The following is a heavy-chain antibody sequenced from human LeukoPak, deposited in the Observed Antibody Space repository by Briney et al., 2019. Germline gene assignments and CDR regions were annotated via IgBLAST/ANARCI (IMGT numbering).Heavy chain of an antibody. CDR1: GGSISSGGYY. D-gene: IGHD2-2*01. CDR3: AREYCSSTSCYPSNWFDP. V-gene: IGHV4-31*03. J-gene: IGHJ5*02. Sequence: SETLSLTCTVSGGSISSGGYYWSWIRQHPGKGLEWIGYIYYSGSTYYNPSLKSRVTISVDTSKNQFSLKLSSVTAADTAVYYRAREYCSSTSCYPSNWFDPWGQGTLVTVSS. CDR2: IYYSGST.